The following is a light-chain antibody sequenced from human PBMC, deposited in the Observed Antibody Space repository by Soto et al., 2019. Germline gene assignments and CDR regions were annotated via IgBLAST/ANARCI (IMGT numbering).Light chain of an antibody. V-gene: IGKV1-5*01. J-gene: IGKJ1*01. Sequence: DIQMTQSPSCLSSSVGDIVTISCRAGQSILNYLSWYQLKPGKAPKLLIYDASSLESGVPSRFSGGGFGTEFTLTISSLQPDDYATYYCQQYQTFWTFGQGTKVDIK. CDR1: QSILNY. CDR2: DAS. CDR3: QQYQTFWT.